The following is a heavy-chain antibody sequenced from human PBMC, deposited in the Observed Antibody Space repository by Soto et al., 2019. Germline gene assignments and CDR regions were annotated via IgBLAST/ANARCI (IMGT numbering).Heavy chain of an antibody. Sequence: GSLRPPGAACAFPIMTYTMTPDRPPPGKGLEWVSEVGGSGGSTYYAVSVKGRFTISRDNSKNTLYLKMKSLRAEDTAVYYCAKFIVDRNSTFAYWGEGTLVTVSS. CDR1: AFPIMTYT. V-gene: IGHV3-23*01. J-gene: IGHJ4*02. CDR2: VGGSGGST. CDR3: AKFIVDRNSTFAY. D-gene: IGHD1-26*01.